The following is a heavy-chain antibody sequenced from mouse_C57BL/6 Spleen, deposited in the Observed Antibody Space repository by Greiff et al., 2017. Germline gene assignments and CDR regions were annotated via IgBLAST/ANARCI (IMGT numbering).Heavy chain of an antibody. D-gene: IGHD1-1*01. V-gene: IGHV1-80*01. CDR2: IYPGDGDT. J-gene: IGHJ2*01. CDR1: GYAFSSYW. CDR3: AREDYYGSSYGFDY. Sequence: VQLKESGAELVKPGASVKISCKASGYAFSSYWMNWVKQRPGKGLEWIGQIYPGDGDTNYNGKFKGKATLTADKSSSTAYMQLSSLTSEDSAVYFCAREDYYGSSYGFDYWGQGTTLTVSS.